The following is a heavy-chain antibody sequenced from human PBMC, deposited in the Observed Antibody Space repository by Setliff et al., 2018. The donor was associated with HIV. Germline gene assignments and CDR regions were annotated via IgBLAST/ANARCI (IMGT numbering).Heavy chain of an antibody. D-gene: IGHD3-9*01. CDR1: GYTFTSYA. V-gene: IGHV1-3*03. J-gene: IGHJ5*02. CDR3: ARSPPYYDILTGYSNRGNWFDP. CDR2: INAGNGNT. Sequence: ASVKVSCKASGYTFTSYAMHWVRQAPGQRLEWMGWINAGNGNTKYSQEFQGRVTITRDTSASTAYMELSSLRSEDMAVYYCARSPPYYDILTGYSNRGNWFDPWGQGTLVTSP.